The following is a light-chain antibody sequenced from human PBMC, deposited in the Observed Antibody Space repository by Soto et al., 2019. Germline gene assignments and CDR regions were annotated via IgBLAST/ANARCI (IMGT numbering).Light chain of an antibody. CDR1: ESVSSN. J-gene: IGKJ1*01. V-gene: IGKV3-15*01. Sequence: VLPQSPATLSESHRERVTISCRASESVSSNLAWYQQKPGQAPRLLMYGASTRATGIPARFSGSGSGTEFTLTISSLQSEDFAVYYCQQYDDGPPWPVGQGTKV. CDR3: QQYDDGPPWP. CDR2: GAS.